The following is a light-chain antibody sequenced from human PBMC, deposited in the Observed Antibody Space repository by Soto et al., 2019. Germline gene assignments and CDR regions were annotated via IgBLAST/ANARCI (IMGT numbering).Light chain of an antibody. CDR3: CSYAGSSTPVV. J-gene: IGLJ2*01. Sequence: QSALTQPASVSGSPGQSITISCTGTSSDGGSYNLVSWYQQHPGKAPKLMIYEVTKRPSGVSLRFSGSKSGNTASLSISGLQAEDEADYYCCSYAGSSTPVVFGGGTKVTVL. V-gene: IGLV2-23*02. CDR1: SSDGGSYNL. CDR2: EVT.